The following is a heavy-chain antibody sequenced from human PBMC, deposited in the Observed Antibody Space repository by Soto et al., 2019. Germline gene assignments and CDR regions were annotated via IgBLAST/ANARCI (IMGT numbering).Heavy chain of an antibody. V-gene: IGHV4-30-4*01. D-gene: IGHD2-21*01. J-gene: IGHJ4*02. Sequence: QVPLQESDPGLVKPSQTLFLPCTVSGGSVSSGAYYWIWIRQPPGKGLEWIGYIYYSGSPYYNPSLKSGVTMSADASTNQFSLTLSSMTAADTAVYYCARTPGGDYYFDYWGQGTLVTVSA. CDR2: IYYSGSP. CDR1: GGSVSSGAYY. CDR3: ARTPGGDYYFDY.